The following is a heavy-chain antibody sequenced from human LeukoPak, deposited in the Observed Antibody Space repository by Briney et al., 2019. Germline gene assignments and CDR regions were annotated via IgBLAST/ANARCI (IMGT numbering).Heavy chain of an antibody. D-gene: IGHD3-10*01. CDR1: GFTFSSYA. J-gene: IGHJ4*02. Sequence: GGSLRLSCAASGFTFSSYAMHWVRQATGKGLEWVAVISYDGSNKYYADSVKGRFTISRDNSKNTLYLQMNSLRAEDTAVYYCARQGHDRHYGSGSYYNYWGQGTLVTVSS. CDR2: ISYDGSNK. CDR3: ARQGHDRHYGSGSYYNY. V-gene: IGHV3-30-3*01.